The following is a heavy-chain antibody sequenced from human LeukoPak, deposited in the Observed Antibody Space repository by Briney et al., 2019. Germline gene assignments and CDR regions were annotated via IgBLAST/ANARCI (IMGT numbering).Heavy chain of an antibody. D-gene: IGHD6-13*01. CDR3: ASWGGDIAAAGPYYYYYYMDV. V-gene: IGHV1-69*13. Sequence: ASVKVSCKASGGTFISYAISWVRQAPGQGLEWMGGIIPIFGTANYAQKFQGRVTITADESTSTAYRERRRLRCEDTAVYYCASWGGDIAAAGPYYYYYYMDVWGKGTTVTISS. CDR2: IIPIFGTA. CDR1: GGTFISYA. J-gene: IGHJ6*03.